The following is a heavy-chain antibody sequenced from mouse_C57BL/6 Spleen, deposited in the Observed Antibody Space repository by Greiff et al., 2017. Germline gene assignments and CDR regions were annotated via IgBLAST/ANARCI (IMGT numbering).Heavy chain of an antibody. CDR3: TTPGDGLYYFDY. J-gene: IGHJ2*01. V-gene: IGHV14-1*01. Sequence: VQLQQSGAELVRPGASVKLSCTASGFNIKDYYMHWVKQRPEQGLEWIGRIDPEDGDTEYAPTFQGQATMTADTSSNTAYLQLSSLTSEDTAVYYCTTPGDGLYYFDYWGQGTTLTVSS. D-gene: IGHD2-3*01. CDR1: GFNIKDYY. CDR2: IDPEDGDT.